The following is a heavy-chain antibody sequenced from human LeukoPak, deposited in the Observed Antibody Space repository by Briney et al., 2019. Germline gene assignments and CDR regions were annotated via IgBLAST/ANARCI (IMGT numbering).Heavy chain of an antibody. V-gene: IGHV3-23*01. D-gene: IGHD2-2*01. J-gene: IGHJ4*02. Sequence: GGSLRLSCVVSGFTFSSYAMSWVRQAPGKGLEWVSAITDSGGSTYYADSVKGRFTISGDNSKNTLYLQMNSLRADDTAVYYCTKATAAYWGQGTLVTVSS. CDR1: GFTFSSYA. CDR3: TKATAAY. CDR2: ITDSGGST.